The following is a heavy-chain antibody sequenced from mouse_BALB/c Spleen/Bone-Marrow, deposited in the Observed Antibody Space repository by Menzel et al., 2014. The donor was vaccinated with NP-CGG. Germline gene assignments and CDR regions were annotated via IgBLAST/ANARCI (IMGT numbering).Heavy chain of an antibody. CDR2: IYPGDGDT. Sequence: QVQLKHSGPELVKPGASVKISCRASGYAFSSSWMNWVKQRPGQGLEWIGRIYPGDGDTNYNGKFKGKATPTADKSSSTAYMQLSSLTSVDSAVYFCARTYGSSYFVYWGQGTLVTVSA. CDR3: ARTYGSSYFVY. CDR1: GYAFSSSW. V-gene: IGHV1-82*01. J-gene: IGHJ3*01. D-gene: IGHD1-1*01.